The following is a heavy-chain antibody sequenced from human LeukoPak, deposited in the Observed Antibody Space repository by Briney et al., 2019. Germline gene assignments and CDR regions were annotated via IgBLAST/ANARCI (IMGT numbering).Heavy chain of an antibody. J-gene: IGHJ6*02. V-gene: IGHV1-8*01. Sequence: ASAKVSCKASGYTFTSYDINWVRQATGQGLEWMGWMNPNSGNTGYAQKFQGRVTMTRNTSISTAYMELSSLRSEDTAVYYCARVNILRFLEWLRFDYYYYYGMDVWGQGTTVTVSS. CDR3: ARVNILRFLEWLRFDYYYYYGMDV. CDR2: MNPNSGNT. CDR1: GYTFTSYD. D-gene: IGHD3-3*01.